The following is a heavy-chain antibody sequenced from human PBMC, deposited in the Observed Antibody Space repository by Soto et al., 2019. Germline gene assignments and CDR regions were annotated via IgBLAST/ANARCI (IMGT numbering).Heavy chain of an antibody. V-gene: IGHV4-34*01. CDR1: GGSFSGYY. Sequence: QVQLQQWGAGLLKPSETLSLTCAVYGGSFSGYYWSWIRQPPGKGLEWIGEINHSGSTNYNPSLKSRVTIAVDTSKSHFSLKLTSVTAADTAVYYCAGGYSVVVPGAGLWGQGTLVTVSS. J-gene: IGHJ4*02. D-gene: IGHD2-2*01. CDR2: INHSGST. CDR3: AGGYSVVVPGAGL.